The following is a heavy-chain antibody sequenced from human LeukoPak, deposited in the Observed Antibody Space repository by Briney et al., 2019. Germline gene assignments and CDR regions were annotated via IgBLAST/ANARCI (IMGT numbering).Heavy chain of an antibody. V-gene: IGHV1-3*03. CDR1: GYTFTTYA. CDR3: ARSLMSHFGDFTKSFDP. CDR2: INAGNGHT. Sequence: ASVKVSCKASGYTFTTYAIHWVRQAPGQRLEWMGWINAGNGHTKYSQEFQGRVTITRDTSASTAYMELSSLRSEDMAVYYCARSLMSHFGDFTKSFDPWGQGTLVTVSS. D-gene: IGHD4-17*01. J-gene: IGHJ5*02.